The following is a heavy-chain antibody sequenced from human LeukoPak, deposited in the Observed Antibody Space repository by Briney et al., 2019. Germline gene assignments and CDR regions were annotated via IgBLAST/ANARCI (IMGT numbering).Heavy chain of an antibody. CDR1: GFTFSDYY. J-gene: IGHJ5*02. D-gene: IGHD1-26*01. V-gene: IGHV3-11*01. CDR3: ARERVGATSNWFDP. Sequence: GGSLRLSCAASGFTFSDYYMSWIRQAPGKGLEWVSYISSSGSTIYYADSVKGRFTISRDNAKNSLYLQMNSLRAEDTAVYYCARERVGATSNWFDPWGQGTLVTVSS. CDR2: ISSSGSTI.